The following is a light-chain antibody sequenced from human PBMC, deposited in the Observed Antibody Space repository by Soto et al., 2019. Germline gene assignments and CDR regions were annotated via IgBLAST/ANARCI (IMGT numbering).Light chain of an antibody. CDR1: SSDVGGYNY. J-gene: IGLJ1*01. V-gene: IGLV2-8*01. CDR3: SSYAGSNNLGV. CDR2: EVS. Sequence: SALTQPPSADGSPGQSITIPCTGTSSDVGGYNYVSWYQQHPGKAPKLMIYEVSKRPSGVPDRFSGSKSGNTASLTVSGLQAEDEADYYCSSYAGSNNLGVFGTGTKATVL.